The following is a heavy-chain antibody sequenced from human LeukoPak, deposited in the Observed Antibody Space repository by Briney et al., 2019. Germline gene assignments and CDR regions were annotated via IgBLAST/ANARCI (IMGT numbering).Heavy chain of an antibody. CDR1: GGSFSGYY. J-gene: IGHJ5*02. CDR2: IYYSGST. Sequence: SETLSLTCAVYGGSFSGYYWGWIRQPPGKGLEWIGSIYYSGSTYYNPSLKSRVTISVDTSKNQFSLKLSSVTAADTAVYYCARRHIAAAGMMFDPWGQGTLVTVSS. V-gene: IGHV4-39*01. D-gene: IGHD6-13*01. CDR3: ARRHIAAAGMMFDP.